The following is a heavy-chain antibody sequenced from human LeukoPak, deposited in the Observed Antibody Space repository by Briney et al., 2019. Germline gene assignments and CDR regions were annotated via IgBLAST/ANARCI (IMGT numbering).Heavy chain of an antibody. D-gene: IGHD3-22*01. CDR1: GFTFSSYA. CDR2: TSGSGGST. CDR3: AKYPHYYDSSGYYPDAFDI. Sequence: GGSLRLSCAASGFTFSSYAMSWVRQAPGKGLEWVSATSGSGGSTYYADSVKGRFTISRDNPKNTLYLQMNSLRAEDTAVYYCAKYPHYYDSSGYYPDAFDIWGQGTMVTVSS. J-gene: IGHJ3*02. V-gene: IGHV3-23*01.